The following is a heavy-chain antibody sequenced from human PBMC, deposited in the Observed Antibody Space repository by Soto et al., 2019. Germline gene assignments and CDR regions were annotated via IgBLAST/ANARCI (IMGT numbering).Heavy chain of an antibody. V-gene: IGHV3-23*01. J-gene: IGHJ5*02. CDR2: ISGSGGST. D-gene: IGHD3-9*01. CDR3: AKATYYDILSLLDP. CDR1: GFTFSSYA. Sequence: GGSLRLSCAASGFTFSSYAMSWVRQAPGKGLEWVSAISGSGGSTYYADSVKGRFTISRDNSKNTLYLQMNSLRAEDTAVYYCAKATYYDILSLLDPWGQGTLVTVSS.